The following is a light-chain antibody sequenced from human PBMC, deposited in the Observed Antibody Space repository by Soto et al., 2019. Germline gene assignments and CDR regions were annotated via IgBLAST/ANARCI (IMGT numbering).Light chain of an antibody. CDR1: NTGSKN. CDR2: RDS. Sequence: SYELTQPLSVSVALGQTARITCGGNNTGSKNVHWYQQKSGQAPVLVIYRDSKRPSGIPERFSGSNSGNTATLTISRAQAGDEADYYCQVWDSSTARVFGGGTKLTVL. V-gene: IGLV3-9*01. J-gene: IGLJ3*02. CDR3: QVWDSSTARV.